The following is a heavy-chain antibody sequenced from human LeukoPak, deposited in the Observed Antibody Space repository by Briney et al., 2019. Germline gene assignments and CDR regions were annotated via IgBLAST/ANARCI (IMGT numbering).Heavy chain of an antibody. CDR3: ARVIMVRGVTQFDY. V-gene: IGHV3-66*01. Sequence: GGSLRLSCAASGFTVSSNYMSWVRQAPGRGLEWVSVTYSGGKTYYADSVKGRFTISRDNSKNTLYLQMNSLRAEDTAVYYCARVIMVRGVTQFDYWGQGTLVTVSS. CDR2: TYSGGKT. CDR1: GFTVSSNY. D-gene: IGHD3-10*01. J-gene: IGHJ4*02.